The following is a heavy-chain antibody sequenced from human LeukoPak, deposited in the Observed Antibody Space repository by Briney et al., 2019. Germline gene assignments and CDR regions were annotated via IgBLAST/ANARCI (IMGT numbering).Heavy chain of an antibody. Sequence: SVTVSCKASGYTFTGYYMHWVRQAPGQGLEWMGRIIPLLDISDSAQMFQGRVTITADKATSIAYMELSSLRSEDTAVYYCASGEGCSSNSCTLDYWGQGTLVTVSS. CDR1: GYTFTGYY. CDR3: ASGEGCSSNSCTLDY. CDR2: IIPLLDIS. D-gene: IGHD2-2*01. V-gene: IGHV1-69*02. J-gene: IGHJ4*02.